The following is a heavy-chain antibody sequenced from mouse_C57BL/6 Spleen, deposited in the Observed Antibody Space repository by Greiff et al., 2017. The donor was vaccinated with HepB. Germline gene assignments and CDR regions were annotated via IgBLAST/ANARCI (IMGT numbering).Heavy chain of an antibody. CDR1: GYTFTSYW. CDR3: ASELGRGFAY. Sequence: QVQLQQPGAELVMPGASVKLSCKASGYTFTSYWMHWVKQRPGQGLEWIGEIDPSDSYTNYNQKFKGKSTLTVDKSSSTAYMQLSSLTSEDSAVYDCASELGRGFAYWGQGTLVTVSA. CDR2: IDPSDSYT. J-gene: IGHJ3*01. D-gene: IGHD4-1*01. V-gene: IGHV1-69*01.